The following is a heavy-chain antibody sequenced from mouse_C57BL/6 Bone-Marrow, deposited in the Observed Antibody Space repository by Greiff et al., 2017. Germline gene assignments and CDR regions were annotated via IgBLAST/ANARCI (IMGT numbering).Heavy chain of an antibody. CDR2: IDPSDSYT. Sequence: VPLQQSGAELVMPGASVKLSCKASGYTFTSYWMHWVKQRPGQGLEWNGEIDPSDSYTNYNQKFKGKSTLTVDKSSSTAYMQLSSLTCEDSADYYSARDNWDYYAMDYWGQGTSVTVSS. D-gene: IGHD4-1*01. CDR3: ARDNWDYYAMDY. J-gene: IGHJ4*01. CDR1: GYTFTSYW. V-gene: IGHV1-69*01.